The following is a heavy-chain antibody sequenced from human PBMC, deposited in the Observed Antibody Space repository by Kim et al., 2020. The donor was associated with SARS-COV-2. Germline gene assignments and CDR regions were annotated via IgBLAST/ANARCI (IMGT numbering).Heavy chain of an antibody. CDR3: ARDVPPSGYSYGPFDY. V-gene: IGHV3-33*08. CDR2: IWLDGSNK. Sequence: GGSLRLSCAASGFTFSSYGTHWVRQAPGKGLEWVAFIWLDGSNKYYADSVKGRFTISRENSKNTLYLQMNSLRAEDTGIYYCARDVPPSGYSYGPFDYWGQGTLVTVSS. J-gene: IGHJ4*02. CDR1: GFTFSSYG. D-gene: IGHD5-18*01.